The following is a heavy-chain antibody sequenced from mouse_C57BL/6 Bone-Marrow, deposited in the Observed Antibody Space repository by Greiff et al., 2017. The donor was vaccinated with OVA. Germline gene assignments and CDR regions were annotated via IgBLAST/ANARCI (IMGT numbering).Heavy chain of an antibody. J-gene: IGHJ4*01. D-gene: IGHD2-4*01. V-gene: IGHV1-53*01. Sequence: QVQLQQPGTELVKPGASVKLSCKASGYTFTSYWMHWVKQRPGQGLEWIGNINPSNGGTNYNEKFKSKATLTVDKSSSTAYMQLSSLTSEDSAVYYCARGRCYYDYDRRDAMDYWGQGTSVTVSS. CDR3: ARGRCYYDYDRRDAMDY. CDR2: INPSNGGT. CDR1: GYTFTSYW.